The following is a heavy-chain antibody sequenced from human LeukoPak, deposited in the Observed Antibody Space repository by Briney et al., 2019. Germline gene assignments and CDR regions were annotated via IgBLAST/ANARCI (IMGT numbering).Heavy chain of an antibody. J-gene: IGHJ4*02. CDR2: ISSNGGST. D-gene: IGHD4-11*01. CDR3: AKSRFTVTPTLFDY. V-gene: IGHV3-64D*06. Sequence: GGSLRLSCSASGFSFSSYSMHWVRQAPGKGLEHVSAISSNGGSTYYADSVKGRFTISRDNSKNTLHLQMSSLRAEEMAVYYCAKSRFTVTPTLFDYWGQGTLVTVSS. CDR1: GFSFSSYS.